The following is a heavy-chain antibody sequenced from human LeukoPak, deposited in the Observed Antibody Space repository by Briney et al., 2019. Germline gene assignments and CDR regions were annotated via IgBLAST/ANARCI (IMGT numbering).Heavy chain of an antibody. CDR1: GGSISSYY. D-gene: IGHD2-15*01. CDR3: ATVYIGCSGGSCHGPFDY. J-gene: IGHJ4*02. Sequence: PSETLSLTCTVSGGSISSYYWSWIRQPAGKGLEWIGRIYTSGSTNYNPSLKSRVTMSVDTSKNQFSLKLSSVTAADTAVYYCATVYIGCSGGSCHGPFDYWSQGTLVTVSS. V-gene: IGHV4-4*07. CDR2: IYTSGST.